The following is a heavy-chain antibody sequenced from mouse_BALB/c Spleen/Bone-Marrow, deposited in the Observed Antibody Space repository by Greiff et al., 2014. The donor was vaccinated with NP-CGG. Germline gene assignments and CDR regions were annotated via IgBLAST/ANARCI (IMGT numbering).Heavy chain of an antibody. CDR1: GYAFTNYL. V-gene: IGHV1-54*01. CDR2: INPGSGGT. Sequence: QVQLQQPGAELVRPGTSVKVSCTASGYAFTNYLIEWVKQRPGQGLEWIGVINPGSGGTNYNQKFKGKATLTADKSSSTAYMQLSSLTSDDSAVYFCARRYVNCAWFAYWGQGTLVTVSA. CDR3: ARRYVNCAWFAY. J-gene: IGHJ3*01.